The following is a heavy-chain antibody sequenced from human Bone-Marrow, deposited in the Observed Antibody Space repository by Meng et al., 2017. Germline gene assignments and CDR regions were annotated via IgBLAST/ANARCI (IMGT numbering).Heavy chain of an antibody. V-gene: IGHV3-11*01. J-gene: IGHJ4*02. CDR2: ISSSGSTI. CDR3: ARGYSNYGTDFDY. Sequence: GESLKISCTASGFTFGDYAMSWFRQAPGKGLEWVSYISSSGSTIYYADSVKGRFTISRDNAKNSLYLQMNSLRAEDTAVYYCARGYSNYGTDFDYWGQGTLVTVSS. D-gene: IGHD4-11*01. CDR1: GFTFGDYA.